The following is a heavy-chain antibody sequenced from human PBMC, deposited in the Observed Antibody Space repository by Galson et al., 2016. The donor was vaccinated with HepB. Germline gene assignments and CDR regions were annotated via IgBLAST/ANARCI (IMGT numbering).Heavy chain of an antibody. V-gene: IGHV3-74*03. CDR1: GFTFTTYW. D-gene: IGHD1-26*01. Sequence: SLRLSCAASGFTFTTYWMHWVRRPPGKGLMWVSRINSDGRNIAYADSVKGRFTISRDNARNTLYLQMNSLRAEDTAVYYCTRVKVGAPGGMDVWGHGTTVTVSS. CDR2: INSDGRNI. J-gene: IGHJ6*02. CDR3: TRVKVGAPGGMDV.